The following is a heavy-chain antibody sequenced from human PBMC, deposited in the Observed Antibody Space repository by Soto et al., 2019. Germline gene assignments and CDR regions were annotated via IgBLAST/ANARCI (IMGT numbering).Heavy chain of an antibody. CDR2: INTDGSVA. CDR1: GLTFRSYW. J-gene: IGHJ4*02. V-gene: IGHV3-74*03. CDR3: VRDMQFRPLDS. Sequence: EVQLVESGGGLVQPGESLRLSCAASGLTFRSYWMHWVRQAPGKGLVWVSRINTDGSVAMYVNSVKGRFTISRDNAKNTLYLHMNSLRAEDTAVYHCVRDMQFRPLDSCGEGTLVTVSS. D-gene: IGHD2-2*01.